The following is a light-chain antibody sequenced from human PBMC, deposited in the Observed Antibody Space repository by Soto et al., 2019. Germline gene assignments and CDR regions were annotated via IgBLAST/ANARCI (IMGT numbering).Light chain of an antibody. CDR1: QSVSSSY. Sequence: IALTQSLVAVSLSTGERATLCCRASQSVSSSYLAWYQQKPGQATRLLIYGASTRATGIPARFSGSGSGTEFTLTISSLQSEDFAVYYCQQYNNWPPWRFGQGTKVDI. CDR3: QQYNNWPPWR. V-gene: IGKV3-15*01. J-gene: IGKJ1*01. CDR2: GAS.